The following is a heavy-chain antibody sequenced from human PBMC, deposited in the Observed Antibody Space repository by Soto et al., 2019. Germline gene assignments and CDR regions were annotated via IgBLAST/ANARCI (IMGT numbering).Heavy chain of an antibody. D-gene: IGHD6-19*01. CDR2: ISYDGSNK. J-gene: IGHJ4*02. CDR1: GFTFSSYG. CDR3: AKLAVAGTEGDY. V-gene: IGHV3-30*18. Sequence: QVQLVESGGGVVQPGRSLRLSCAASGFTFSSYGMHWVRQAPGKGLEWVAVISYDGSNKYYADSVKGRFTISRDNSKNALYVQMNSLRAEDTAVYYCAKLAVAGTEGDYWGQGTLVTVSS.